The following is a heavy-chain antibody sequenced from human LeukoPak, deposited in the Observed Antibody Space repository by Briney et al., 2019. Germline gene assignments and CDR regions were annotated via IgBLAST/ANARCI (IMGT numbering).Heavy chain of an antibody. CDR3: AKDRDVYNSERGGMVDF. D-gene: IGHD5-24*01. V-gene: IGHV3-30*18. CDR1: EVTFSAYG. J-gene: IGHJ4*02. CDR2: ISYDGRSR. Sequence: GGALRLSCADSEVTFSAYGRRWARETPGKGLGCVAVISYDGRSRHYADSVKGRVTISRDNSKTTLYLQMNSLIPDDTAVYYCAKDRDVYNSERGGMVDFWGRGTQVTVSS.